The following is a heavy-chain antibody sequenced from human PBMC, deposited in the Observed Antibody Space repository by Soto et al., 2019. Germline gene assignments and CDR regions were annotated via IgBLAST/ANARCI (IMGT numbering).Heavy chain of an antibody. CDR3: ARWTYYDSSGYYYVLDY. Sequence: PGGSLRLSCAASGFTFSDYGMHWVRQAPGKGLEWVAVMWFDGRHQYYTDSVKGRFTVSRDNSKNMLYLQMNNLRAEDTAVYYCARWTYYDSSGYYYVLDYWGQGTLVTVSS. J-gene: IGHJ4*02. D-gene: IGHD3-22*01. V-gene: IGHV3-33*08. CDR2: MWFDGRHQ. CDR1: GFTFSDYG.